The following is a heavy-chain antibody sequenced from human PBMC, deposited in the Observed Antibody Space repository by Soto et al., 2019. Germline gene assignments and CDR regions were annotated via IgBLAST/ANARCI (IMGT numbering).Heavy chain of an antibody. CDR2: ISSSGSTI. CDR1: GFTFSSYE. J-gene: IGHJ4*02. Sequence: GSLRLSCAASGFTFSSYEMNWVRQAPGKGLEWVSYISSSGSTIYYADSVKGRFTISRDNAKNSLYLQMDSLRAEDTAVYYCARVVQRGLRPFDYWGQGTLVTVSS. V-gene: IGHV3-48*03. CDR3: ARVVQRGLRPFDY. D-gene: IGHD3-3*01.